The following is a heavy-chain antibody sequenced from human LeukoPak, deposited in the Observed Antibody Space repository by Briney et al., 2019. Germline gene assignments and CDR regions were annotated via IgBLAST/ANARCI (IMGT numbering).Heavy chain of an antibody. V-gene: IGHV4-34*01. CDR2: INHSGST. J-gene: IGHJ4*02. D-gene: IGHD5-12*01. CDR1: GGSISSYY. Sequence: SETLSLTCTVSGGSISSYYWSWIRQPPGKGLEWIGEINHSGSTNYNPSFKSRVTISMDPSKNQFSLRLKSVTAADTAVYYCARLDGYNYSQDFWGQGTLVIVS. CDR3: ARLDGYNYSQDF.